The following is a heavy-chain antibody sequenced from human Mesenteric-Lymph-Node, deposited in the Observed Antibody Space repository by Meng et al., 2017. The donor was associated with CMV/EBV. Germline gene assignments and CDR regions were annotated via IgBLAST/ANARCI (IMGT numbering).Heavy chain of an antibody. J-gene: IGHJ6*02. Sequence: GESLKISCAASGFTFSSYWMSWVRQAPGKGLEWVANIKQDGSEKYYVDSVKGRFTISRGNTKNSLYLQMNSLRAEDTAVYYCARDGVRFLEWLSHFYYYGMDVWGQGTMVTVSS. D-gene: IGHD3-3*01. CDR3: ARDGVRFLEWLSHFYYYGMDV. CDR1: GFTFSSYW. V-gene: IGHV3-7*01. CDR2: IKQDGSEK.